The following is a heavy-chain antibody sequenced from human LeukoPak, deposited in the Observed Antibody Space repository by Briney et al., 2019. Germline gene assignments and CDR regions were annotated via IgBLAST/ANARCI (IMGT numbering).Heavy chain of an antibody. Sequence: GRSLRLSCAASGFTFSSYGMRWVRQAPGKGLEWVAVISYDGSNKYYADSVKGRFTISRDNSKNTLYLQMNSLRAEDTAVYYCAKEEAAGDFDYWGQGTLVTVSS. CDR1: GFTFSSYG. J-gene: IGHJ4*02. CDR3: AKEEAAGDFDY. CDR2: ISYDGSNK. V-gene: IGHV3-30*18. D-gene: IGHD6-13*01.